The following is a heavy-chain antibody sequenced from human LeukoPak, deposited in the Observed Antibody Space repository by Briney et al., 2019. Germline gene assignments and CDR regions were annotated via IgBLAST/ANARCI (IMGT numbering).Heavy chain of an antibody. J-gene: IGHJ4*02. V-gene: IGHV3-7*04. CDR3: TRDSPGYGAYDFD. CDR2: INEDESKE. Sequence: GGSLRLSCAASGVTYRRDWMSWVRQAPGKGLEWVGNINEDESKEYYMDSVKGRFTISRDNAKNSLYLQMNSLRAEDTAVYYCTRDSPGYGAYDFDWGQGTLVTVSS. CDR1: GVTYRRDW. D-gene: IGHD5-12*01.